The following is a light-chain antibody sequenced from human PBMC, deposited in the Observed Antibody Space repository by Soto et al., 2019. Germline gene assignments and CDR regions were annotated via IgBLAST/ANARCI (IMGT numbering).Light chain of an antibody. CDR2: DVS. Sequence: QSALTQPASVSGSPGQSITISCTGTSSDVGGYNSVSWYQQHPGKAPKLMIYDVSNRPSGVSNRFSDSKSGNTASLTISGLQAEDEADYYCSSYTSSSTRVFGTGTKLTVL. J-gene: IGLJ1*01. V-gene: IGLV2-14*01. CDR1: SSDVGGYNS. CDR3: SSYTSSSTRV.